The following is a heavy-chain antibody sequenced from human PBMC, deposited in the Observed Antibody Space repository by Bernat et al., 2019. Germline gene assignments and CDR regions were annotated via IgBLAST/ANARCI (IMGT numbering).Heavy chain of an antibody. D-gene: IGHD4-17*01. J-gene: IGHJ3*02. CDR2: ISGSGGGT. Sequence: EVQLVESVGGLVQPGGSLRLSCAASGFTFSSYAMTWVRQAPGKGLEWVSAISGSGGGTYYADSVKGGFTISRDKSKNTLYLQMNSRRAEDTAVYYCAGSVTTLAFDIWGQGTMVTVSS. CDR3: AGSVTTLAFDI. CDR1: GFTFSSYA. V-gene: IGHV3-23*04.